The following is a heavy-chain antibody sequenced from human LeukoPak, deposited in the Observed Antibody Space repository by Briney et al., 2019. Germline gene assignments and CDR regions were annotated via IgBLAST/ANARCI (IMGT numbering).Heavy chain of an antibody. CDR1: GGSFSGYY. D-gene: IGHD3-3*01. Sequence: SETLSLTCAVYGGSFSGYYWSWIRQPPGKGLEWIGEINHSGSTNYNPSLKSRVTISVDTSKNQFSLKLSSVTAADTAVYYCARVWRGDYARRSWFDPWGQGTLVTVSS. V-gene: IGHV4-34*01. CDR2: INHSGST. J-gene: IGHJ5*02. CDR3: ARVWRGDYARRSWFDP.